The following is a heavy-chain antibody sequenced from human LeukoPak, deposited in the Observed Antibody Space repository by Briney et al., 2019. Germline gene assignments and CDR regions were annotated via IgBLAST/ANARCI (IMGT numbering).Heavy chain of an antibody. Sequence: GGSLQSSGKGSGSHFTSYWIGGGRQVPGKGLEGMGIIYPVHPYTRYSPSFQGQVTIPAPKSITTAYLQWSSLKASDTAMYYCARRSDCSSTSCYFDYWGQGTLVTVSS. V-gene: IGHV5-51*01. CDR1: GSHFTSYW. CDR2: IYPVHPYT. D-gene: IGHD2-2*01. CDR3: ARRSDCSSTSCYFDY. J-gene: IGHJ4*02.